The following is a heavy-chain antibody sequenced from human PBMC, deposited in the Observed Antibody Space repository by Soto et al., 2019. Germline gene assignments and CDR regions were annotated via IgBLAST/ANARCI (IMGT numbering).Heavy chain of an antibody. V-gene: IGHV1-69*13. J-gene: IGHJ3*02. CDR1: GGTFSSYA. Sequence: VASVKVSCKASGGTFSSYAISWVRQAPGQGLEWMGGIIPIFGTANYAQKFQGRVTITADESTSTAYMELSSLRSEDTAVYYCARGINCGGDCYHPDEAFDIWGQGTMVTVSS. D-gene: IGHD2-21*02. CDR2: IIPIFGTA. CDR3: ARGINCGGDCYHPDEAFDI.